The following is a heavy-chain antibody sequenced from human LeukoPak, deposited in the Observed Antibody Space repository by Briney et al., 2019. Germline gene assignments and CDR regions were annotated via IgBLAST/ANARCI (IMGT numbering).Heavy chain of an antibody. CDR3: AKGGGYCSGGSCGP. D-gene: IGHD2-15*01. J-gene: IGHJ5*02. V-gene: IGHV3-23*01. Sequence: GGSVRLSCAACGFTFSSYAMSWVRQAPGKGVEWVSAISGGGGSTYYADSVKGRFTISRDNSKNTLYLQMNSLRAEDTAVYYCAKGGGYCSGGSCGPWGQGTLVTVSS. CDR1: GFTFSSYA. CDR2: ISGGGGST.